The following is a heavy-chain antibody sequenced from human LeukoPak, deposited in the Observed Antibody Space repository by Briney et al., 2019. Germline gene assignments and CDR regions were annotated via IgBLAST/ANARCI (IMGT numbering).Heavy chain of an antibody. D-gene: IGHD2-2*01. J-gene: IGHJ4*02. Sequence: SQTLSLTCAVSGGSICSGGYSWSWIRQPPGKGLEWIGYIYHSGSTYYNPSLKSRVTISVDRSKNQFSLKLSSVTAADTAVYYCARYCSSTSCSFFDYWGQGTLVTVSS. CDR1: GGSICSGGYS. V-gene: IGHV4-30-2*01. CDR2: IYHSGST. CDR3: ARYCSSTSCSFFDY.